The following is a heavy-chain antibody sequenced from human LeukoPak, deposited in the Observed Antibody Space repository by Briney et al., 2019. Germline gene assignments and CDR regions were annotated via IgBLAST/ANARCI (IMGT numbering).Heavy chain of an antibody. CDR3: AGVDTAMDHYFDY. Sequence: PGGSLRLSCAASGFTFSDYYMSWIRQAPGKGLEWVSYISSSGSTIYYAGSVKGRFTISRDNAKNSLYLQMNSLRAEDTAVYYCAGVDTAMDHYFDYWGQGTLVTVSS. D-gene: IGHD5-18*01. V-gene: IGHV3-11*04. CDR2: ISSSGSTI. CDR1: GFTFSDYY. J-gene: IGHJ4*02.